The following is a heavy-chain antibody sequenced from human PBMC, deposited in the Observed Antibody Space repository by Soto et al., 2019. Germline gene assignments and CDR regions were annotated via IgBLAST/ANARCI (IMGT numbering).Heavy chain of an antibody. J-gene: IGHJ4*02. V-gene: IGHV4-59*01. CDR2: IYYSGST. D-gene: IGHD1-26*01. CDR3: ASSVVGATGIDY. CDR1: GGSISSYY. Sequence: SETLSLTCTVSGGSISSYYWSWIRQPPGKGLEWIGYIYYSGSTNYNPSLKSRVTISVDTSKNQFSLKLSSVAAADTAVYYCASSVVGATGIDYWGQGTLVTVSS.